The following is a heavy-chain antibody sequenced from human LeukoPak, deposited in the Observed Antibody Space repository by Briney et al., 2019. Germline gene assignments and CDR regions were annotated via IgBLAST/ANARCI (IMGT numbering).Heavy chain of an antibody. Sequence: GGSLRLSCAASGFTFSTYSMNWVRQAPGKGLEWVSSISSTSSYIYYADSVKGRFTISRDNAKNSLYLQMNSLRAEDTAVYYCAREPYYYDSSGYYAPLPFDYWGQGTLVTVSS. V-gene: IGHV3-21*01. CDR2: ISSTSSYI. CDR3: AREPYYYDSSGYYAPLPFDY. J-gene: IGHJ4*02. D-gene: IGHD3-22*01. CDR1: GFTFSTYS.